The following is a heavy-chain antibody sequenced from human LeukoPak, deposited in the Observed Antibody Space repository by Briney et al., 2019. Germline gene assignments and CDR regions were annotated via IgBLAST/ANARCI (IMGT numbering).Heavy chain of an antibody. J-gene: IGHJ3*02. V-gene: IGHV4-39*07. CDR3: ARGTTVTTTMAFDI. Sequence: PSETLSLTCTVSGGSLRSRYYYWGWIRQPPGKGREWVGSIYDSGRTYYTPPLKSRVTISVDTSKNQFSLKLSSVTAADTAVYYCARGTTVTTTMAFDIWGQGTMVTVSS. CDR1: GGSLRSRYYY. CDR2: IYDSGRT. D-gene: IGHD4-17*01.